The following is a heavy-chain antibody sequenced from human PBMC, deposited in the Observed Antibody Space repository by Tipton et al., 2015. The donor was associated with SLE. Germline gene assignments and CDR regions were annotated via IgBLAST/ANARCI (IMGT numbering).Heavy chain of an antibody. CDR3: AKDRPYCSGGSCYGENGMDV. D-gene: IGHD2-15*01. CDR1: GFTFSSYG. J-gene: IGHJ6*02. Sequence: SLRLSCAASGFTFSSYGMHWVRQAPGKGLEWVAFIRYDGSNKYYADSVKGRFTISRDNSKNTLYLQMNSLRAEDTAVYYCAKDRPYCSGGSCYGENGMDVWGQGTTVTVSS. V-gene: IGHV3-30*02. CDR2: IRYDGSNK.